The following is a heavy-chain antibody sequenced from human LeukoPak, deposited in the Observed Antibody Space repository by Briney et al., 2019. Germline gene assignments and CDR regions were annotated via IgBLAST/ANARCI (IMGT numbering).Heavy chain of an antibody. Sequence: GESLKISCKGFGYSFTSYWIGWVRQMPGKGLEWMGIIYPGDSDTRYSPSFQGQATISADKSISTAYLHWSSLKASDTAMYYCARLRDSWFDSWGQGTLVTVSS. J-gene: IGHJ5*01. CDR1: GYSFTSYW. D-gene: IGHD5-24*01. CDR2: IYPGDSDT. CDR3: ARLRDSWFDS. V-gene: IGHV5-51*01.